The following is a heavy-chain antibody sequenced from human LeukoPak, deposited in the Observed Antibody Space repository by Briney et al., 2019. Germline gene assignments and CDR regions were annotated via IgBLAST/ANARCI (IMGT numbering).Heavy chain of an antibody. CDR3: ARVARQLRYFDWSRAPYDY. V-gene: IGHV1-18*01. CDR2: ISPYNGNT. D-gene: IGHD3-9*01. CDR1: GYTFTSYG. Sequence: ASVKVSCKASGYTFTSYGISWVRQAAGQGLEWMGWISPYNGNTNYAQKLQGRVTMTTDTSTSTAYMELRSLRSDDTAVYYCARVARQLRYFDWSRAPYDYWGQGTLVTVPS. J-gene: IGHJ4*02.